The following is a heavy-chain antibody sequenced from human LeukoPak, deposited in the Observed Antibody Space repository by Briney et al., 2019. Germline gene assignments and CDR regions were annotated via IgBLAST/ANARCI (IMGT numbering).Heavy chain of an antibody. Sequence: GGSLRLSCAASGFTFSSYAMSWVRQAPGKGLEWVANIKQDGSEKYYVDSVKGRFTISRDNAKNSLYLQMNSLRAEDTAVYYCARDSGYSYGPFDYWGQGTLVTVSS. D-gene: IGHD5-18*01. V-gene: IGHV3-7*01. CDR3: ARDSGYSYGPFDY. CDR1: GFTFSSYA. J-gene: IGHJ4*02. CDR2: IKQDGSEK.